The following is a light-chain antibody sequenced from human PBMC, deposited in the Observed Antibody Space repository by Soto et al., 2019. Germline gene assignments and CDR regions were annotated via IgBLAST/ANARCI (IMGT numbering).Light chain of an antibody. J-gene: IGLJ1*01. Sequence: QSVLTQPASVSGSPGQSITISCTGTSSDVGGYNYVSWYQQHPGKAPKLMIYDVSNRPSGVSNRFSGSKSGNTASLTISGLQAEDEADYYCSLYTSSSTPLCVFGTGTKVTVL. CDR1: SSDVGGYNY. V-gene: IGLV2-14*01. CDR3: SLYTSSSTPLCV. CDR2: DVS.